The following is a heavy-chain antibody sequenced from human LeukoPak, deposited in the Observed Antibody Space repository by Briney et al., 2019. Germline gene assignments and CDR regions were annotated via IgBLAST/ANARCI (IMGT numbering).Heavy chain of an antibody. D-gene: IGHD5-18*01. CDR2: ISAYNGNT. V-gene: IGHV1-18*01. CDR3: ARNPGIQLWSAYFDY. J-gene: IGHJ4*02. CDR1: GYTFTSYG. Sequence: GASVKVSCKASGYTFTSYGISWVRQAPGQGLEWMGWISAYNGNTNYAQKLQGRATMTTDTSTSTAYMELRSLRSDDTAVYYCARNPGIQLWSAYFDYWGQGTLVTVSS.